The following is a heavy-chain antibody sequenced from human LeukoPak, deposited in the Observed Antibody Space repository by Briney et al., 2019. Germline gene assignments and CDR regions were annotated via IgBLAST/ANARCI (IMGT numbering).Heavy chain of an antibody. CDR3: ARGPGIAVAPLQH. Sequence: GGSLRLSCAASGFTISSYWMSWVRQAPGKGLEWVSCISSSGSGNIYYSDAVKGRFTLSRDSAKNSLYLQMNSLRVEDTAFYYCARGPGIAVAPLQHWGQGTLVSVSS. CDR2: ISSSGSGNI. CDR1: GFTISSYW. J-gene: IGHJ1*01. V-gene: IGHV3-21*01. D-gene: IGHD6-19*01.